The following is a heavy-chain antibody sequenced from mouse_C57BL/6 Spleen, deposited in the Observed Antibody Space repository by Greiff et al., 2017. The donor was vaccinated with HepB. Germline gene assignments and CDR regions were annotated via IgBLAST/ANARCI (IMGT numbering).Heavy chain of an antibody. J-gene: IGHJ4*01. CDR1: GYTFTSYW. CDR2: INPSNGGT. Sequence: QVQLKQPGTELVKPGASVKLSCKASGYTFTSYWMHWVKQRPGQGLEWIGNINPSNGGTNYNEKFKSKATLTVDKSSSTAYMQLSSLTSEDSAVYYCARGAAQAPYAMDYWGQGTSVTVSS. D-gene: IGHD3-2*02. V-gene: IGHV1-53*01. CDR3: ARGAAQAPYAMDY.